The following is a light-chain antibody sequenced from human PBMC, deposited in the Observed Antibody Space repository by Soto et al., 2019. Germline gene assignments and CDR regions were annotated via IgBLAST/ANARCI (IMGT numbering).Light chain of an antibody. CDR3: QQRSNWPPIT. J-gene: IGKJ5*01. CDR2: EAS. CDR1: QTVGVR. Sequence: EIVLTQSPATLSSSPGERATLSCRASQTVGVRLAWYQHKPVQAPRLIIYEASNRAAGIPARFSGSGSGTDFTLTITSLEPEDFAVYYCQQRSNWPPITFGQGTRLEIK. V-gene: IGKV3-11*01.